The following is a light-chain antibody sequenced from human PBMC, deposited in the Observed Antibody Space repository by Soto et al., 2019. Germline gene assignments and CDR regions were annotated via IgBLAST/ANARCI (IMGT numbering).Light chain of an antibody. CDR1: QGVSSSN. Sequence: EIVLTQSPGILSLSPGERATLSCRASQGVSSSNLAWYQQKLGQAPRLLIYGASNRATGIPDRFSASGSGTDFTLTISRLEPEDFAVYYCQQYGSSPPYTFGQGTKLEIK. J-gene: IGKJ2*01. V-gene: IGKV3-20*01. CDR3: QQYGSSPPYT. CDR2: GAS.